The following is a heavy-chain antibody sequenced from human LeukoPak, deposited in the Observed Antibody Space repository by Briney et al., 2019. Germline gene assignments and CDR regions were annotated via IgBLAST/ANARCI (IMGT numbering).Heavy chain of an antibody. V-gene: IGHV1-2*02. D-gene: IGHD3-22*01. CDR3: ARADSSGYYLFDY. J-gene: IGHJ4*02. CDR2: INPNSGGT. Sequence: ASVKVSCKASGYTFTGYYMHWVRQAPGQGLEWMGWINPNSGGTNYAQKFQGRVTMTRDTSISTAYMELSRLRSDDTAVYYCARADSSGYYLFDYWGQGTLVTVSS. CDR1: GYTFTGYY.